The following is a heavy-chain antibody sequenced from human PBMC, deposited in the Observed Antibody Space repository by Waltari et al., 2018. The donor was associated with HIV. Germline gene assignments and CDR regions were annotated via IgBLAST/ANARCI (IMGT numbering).Heavy chain of an antibody. J-gene: IGHJ4*02. CDR1: GFTVSSNY. V-gene: IGHV3-53*01. CDR3: ASQPVDTATH. CDR2: SYSGGSK. D-gene: IGHD5-18*01. Sequence: EVQLVESGGGLIQPGGSLRLSCAASGFTVSSNYMRWVGQGSGKGLEWVSVSYSGGSKYYSDCGKGRFTISRDNSKNTLYLQMNSRRAEDTAVYYCASQPVDTATHWGQGTLVTVSS.